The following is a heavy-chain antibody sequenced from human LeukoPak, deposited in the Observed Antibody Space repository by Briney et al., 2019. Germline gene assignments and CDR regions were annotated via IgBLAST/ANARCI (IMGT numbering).Heavy chain of an antibody. CDR1: GFTFSSYW. J-gene: IGHJ4*02. D-gene: IGHD3-10*01. Sequence: PGGSLRLSCTASGFTFSSYWMHWVRQTQEKGLVWVSRINEDGSGTDYADSVRGRFTISRDNSKNTLYLQMNSLRAEDTAVYYCATTYYYGSGLPLYYFDYWGQGTLVTVSS. V-gene: IGHV3-74*01. CDR3: ATTYYYGSGLPLYYFDY. CDR2: INEDGSGT.